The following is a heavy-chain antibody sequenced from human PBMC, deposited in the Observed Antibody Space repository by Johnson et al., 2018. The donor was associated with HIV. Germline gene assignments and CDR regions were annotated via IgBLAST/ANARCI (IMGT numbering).Heavy chain of an antibody. CDR3: TTDYTGADAFDI. J-gene: IGHJ3*02. CDR1: GFTFSSYA. V-gene: IGHV3-30-3*01. CDR2: ISYDGSNK. Sequence: QLVESGGGVVQPGRSLRLSCGASGFTFSSYAMHWVRQAPGKGLEWVAVISYDGSNKYYADSVKGRFTISRDNAKNSLYLQMNSLRAEDTAVYYCTTDYTGADAFDIWGQGTMVTVSS. D-gene: IGHD2-8*01.